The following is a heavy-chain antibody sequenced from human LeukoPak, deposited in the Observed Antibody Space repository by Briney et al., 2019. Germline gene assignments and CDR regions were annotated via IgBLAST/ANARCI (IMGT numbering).Heavy chain of an antibody. D-gene: IGHD3-9*01. Sequence: SETLSLTCTVSGGSIRSYYWSWIRQPAGKGLEWIGRIYTSGSTNYNPSLKSRVTISVDTSKNQFSLKLTSVTAADTAVYYCASTLYYDILTGHSSGGFDPWGQGTLVTVSS. V-gene: IGHV4-4*07. CDR3: ASTLYYDILTGHSSGGFDP. J-gene: IGHJ5*02. CDR1: GGSIRSYY. CDR2: IYTSGST.